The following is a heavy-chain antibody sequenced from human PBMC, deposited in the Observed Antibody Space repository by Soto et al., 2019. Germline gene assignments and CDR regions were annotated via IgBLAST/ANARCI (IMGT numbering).Heavy chain of an antibody. CDR1: GFTFSSYA. D-gene: IGHD3-3*01. CDR2: ISGSGGST. CDR3: AKVPYYDFWSGYSPSFDP. V-gene: IGHV3-23*01. Sequence: EVQLLESGGGLVQPGGSLRLSCAASGFTFSSYAMSWVRQAPGKGLEWVSAISGSGGSTYYADSVKGRFTISRDNSNNTLYLQMNSLRAEDTAVYYCAKVPYYDFWSGYSPSFDPWGQGTLVTVSS. J-gene: IGHJ5*02.